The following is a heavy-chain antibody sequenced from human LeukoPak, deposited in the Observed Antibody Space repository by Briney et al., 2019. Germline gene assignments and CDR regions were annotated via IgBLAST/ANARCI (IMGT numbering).Heavy chain of an antibody. CDR3: ARDGPIGQYYYGMDV. CDR1: GGSISSYY. J-gene: IGHJ6*02. Sequence: SSETLSLTCTVSGGSISSYYWSWIRQPPGKGLEWIGYIYYSGSTNYNPSLKSRVTISVDTSKNQFSLKLSSVTAADTAVYYCARDGPIGQYYYGMDVWGQGTTVTVSS. V-gene: IGHV4-59*01. CDR2: IYYSGST.